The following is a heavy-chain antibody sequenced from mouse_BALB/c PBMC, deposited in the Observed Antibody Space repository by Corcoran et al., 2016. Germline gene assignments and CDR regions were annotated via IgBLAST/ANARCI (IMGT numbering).Heavy chain of an antibody. Sequence: EVQLQQSGPELVKPGASVKMSCKASGYTFTSYVMHWVKQKPGQGLEWIGYIYPYNDGTKYNEKFKGKATLTSDKSPSAAYMEFSSLTSEDSAVYYCAREVPGGYPFDYWGQGTTLTVSS. V-gene: IGHV1S136*01. J-gene: IGHJ2*01. CDR1: GYTFTSYV. D-gene: IGHD2-2*01. CDR2: IYPYNDGT. CDR3: AREVPGGYPFDY.